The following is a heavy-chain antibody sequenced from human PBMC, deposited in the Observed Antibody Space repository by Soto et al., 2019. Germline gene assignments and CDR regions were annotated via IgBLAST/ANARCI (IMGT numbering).Heavy chain of an antibody. D-gene: IGHD3-10*01. Sequence: QAQLVQSGAEVREPGASVKVSCQASGYSFTSLDINWVRQTAGQGLEWMGWMEPSTGRTGYAQKFQGRVTMTRDTSINTAYMVLTTLTSDDTAFYYCARGGRAGVHNWGQGTLVTVSS. CDR1: GYSFTSLD. J-gene: IGHJ4*02. V-gene: IGHV1-8*01. CDR3: ARGGRAGVHN. CDR2: MEPSTGRT.